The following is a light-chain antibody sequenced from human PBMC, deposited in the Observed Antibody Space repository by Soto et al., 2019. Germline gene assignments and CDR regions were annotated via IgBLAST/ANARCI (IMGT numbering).Light chain of an antibody. Sequence: EIVLTQSPDTLSLSPGERATLSCRASQSVNSGYIAWYRQKPGQAPKLLIFGVSTRATGIPDRFRGSGSGTDFTLTISRLEPEDFAVYFCHQYGFSPATFGQGIKVDVK. CDR1: QSVNSGY. CDR3: HQYGFSPAT. CDR2: GVS. J-gene: IGKJ1*01. V-gene: IGKV3-20*01.